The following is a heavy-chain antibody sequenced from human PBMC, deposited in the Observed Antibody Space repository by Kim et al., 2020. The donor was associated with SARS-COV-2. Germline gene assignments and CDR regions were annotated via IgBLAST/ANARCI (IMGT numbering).Heavy chain of an antibody. V-gene: IGHV3-49*03. CDR2: IRNKAYGGTT. J-gene: IGHJ4*02. Sequence: GGSLRLSCTASGFTFGDYPMSWFRQAPGKGLEWVGIIRNKAYGGTTEYAASVTGRFTISRDDSKSISYLQMNSLKTEDTAVYFCTRNRGYTYGHTDYWGQGTLVTVSS. CDR3: TRNRGYTYGHTDY. CDR1: GFTFGDYP. D-gene: IGHD5-18*01.